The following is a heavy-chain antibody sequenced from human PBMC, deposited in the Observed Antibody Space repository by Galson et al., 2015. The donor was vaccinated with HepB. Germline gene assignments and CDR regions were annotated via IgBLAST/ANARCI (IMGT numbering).Heavy chain of an antibody. Sequence: SVKVSCKASGYTFTSYAMHWVRQAPGQRLEWMGWINAGNGNTKYSQKFQGRVTITRDTSASTAYMELSSLRSEDTAVYYCARAPSVGATTLFDYWGQGTLFTVSS. CDR1: GYTFTSYA. CDR3: ARAPSVGATTLFDY. J-gene: IGHJ4*02. CDR2: INAGNGNT. D-gene: IGHD1-26*01. V-gene: IGHV1-3*01.